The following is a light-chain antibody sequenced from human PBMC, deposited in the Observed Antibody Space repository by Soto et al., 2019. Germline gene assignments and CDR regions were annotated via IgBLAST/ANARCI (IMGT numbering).Light chain of an antibody. CDR1: RSDIGAYNF. CDR3: TSWTTSTTMI. CDR2: DVS. Sequence: QSVLTQPASVSGSPGQSISITCTGTRSDIGAYNFVSWYQQHPGVVPKLMLYDVSIRPSGVSNRFSGSKSGNTASLTISGLQAEDEADCYCTSWTTSTTMIFGGGTKVTVL. J-gene: IGLJ2*01. V-gene: IGLV2-14*03.